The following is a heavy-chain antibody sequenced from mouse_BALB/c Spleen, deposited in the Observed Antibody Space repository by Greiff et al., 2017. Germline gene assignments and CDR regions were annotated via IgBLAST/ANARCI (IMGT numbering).Heavy chain of an antibody. Sequence: EVQGVESGGGLVQPGGSLKLSCAASGFTFSSYGMSWVRQTPDKRLELVATINSNGGSTYYPDSVKGRFTISRDNAKNTLYLQMSSLKSEDTAMYYCARDQGSGSSVYWYFDVWGAGTTVTVSS. CDR3: ARDQGSGSSVYWYFDV. J-gene: IGHJ1*01. D-gene: IGHD1-1*01. CDR2: INSNGGST. V-gene: IGHV5-6-3*01. CDR1: GFTFSSYG.